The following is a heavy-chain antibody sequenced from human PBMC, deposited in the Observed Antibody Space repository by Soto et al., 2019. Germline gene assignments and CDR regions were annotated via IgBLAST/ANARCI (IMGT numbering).Heavy chain of an antibody. CDR3: ARSGYIDY. CDR2: ISYDGSDK. Sequence: PGGSPRLSCAASGVTFSSYVMHWVRQAPGKGLEWVAVISYDGSDKYYADSVKGRFTISRDNAKNTVYLQMNSLRPEDTAVYYCARSGYIDYWGRGTLVTSPQ. V-gene: IGHV3-30*03. J-gene: IGHJ4*02. CDR1: GVTFSSYV.